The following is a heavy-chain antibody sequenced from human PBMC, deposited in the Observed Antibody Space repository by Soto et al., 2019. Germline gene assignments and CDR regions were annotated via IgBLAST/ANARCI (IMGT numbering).Heavy chain of an antibody. CDR1: GGSISSYY. V-gene: IGHV4-59*01. J-gene: IGHJ1*01. CDR2: IYYSGST. CDR3: ARDEGPEYFQH. Sequence: SETLSLTCTVSGGSISSYYWSWIRQPPGKGLEWIGYIYYSGSTNYNPSLKSRVTISVDTSKNQFSLKLSSVTAADTAVYYCARDEGPEYFQHWGQGTLVTVSS.